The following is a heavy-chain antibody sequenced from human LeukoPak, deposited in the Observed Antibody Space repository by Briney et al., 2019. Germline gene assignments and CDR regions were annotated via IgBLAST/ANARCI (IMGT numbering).Heavy chain of an antibody. J-gene: IGHJ3*02. V-gene: IGHV4-39*01. CDR1: GGSVSSSNYY. CDR2: IYYSGST. CDR3: ARQAIAVVDAFDI. D-gene: IGHD6-19*01. Sequence: SETLSLTCTVYGGSVSSSNYYWGWIRQPPGKGLEWIGSIYYSGSTYYNPSLKSRVTISVDTSKNQFSLKLSSVTAAGTAVYYCARQAIAVVDAFDIWGQGTMVTVSS.